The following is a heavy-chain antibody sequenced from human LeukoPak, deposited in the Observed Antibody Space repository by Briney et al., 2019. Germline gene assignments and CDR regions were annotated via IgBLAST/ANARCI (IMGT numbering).Heavy chain of an antibody. CDR1: GYTFTGYY. CDR2: INPDSGGT. J-gene: IGHJ5*02. V-gene: IGHV1-2*02. Sequence: ASVKVSCKASGYTFTGYYMHWVRQAPGQGLEWVGWINPDSGGTNYARKFQGRVTMTRDTSIRAAYMELRRLRSEDTAVYYCARDNSVEDTAWWFDPWGQGTLVTVSS. CDR3: ARDNSVEDTAWWFDP. D-gene: IGHD4-23*01.